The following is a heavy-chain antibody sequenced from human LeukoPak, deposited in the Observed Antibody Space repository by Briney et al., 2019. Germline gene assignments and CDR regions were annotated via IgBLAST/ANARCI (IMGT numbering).Heavy chain of an antibody. CDR2: IIPIFGTA. D-gene: IGHD1-26*01. V-gene: IGHV1-69*13. J-gene: IGHJ5*02. CDR3: AREKLVVGATVNWFDP. CDR1: GGTFSSYA. Sequence: SVKVSCKASGGTFSSYAISWVRQAPGQGLEWMGGIIPIFGTANYAQKFQGRVTITADESTSTAYMELSSLRSEDTAVYYCAREKLVVGATVNWFDPWGQGTLVTVSS.